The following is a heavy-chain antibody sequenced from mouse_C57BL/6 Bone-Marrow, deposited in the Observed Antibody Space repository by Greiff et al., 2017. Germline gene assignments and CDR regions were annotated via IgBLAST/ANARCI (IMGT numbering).Heavy chain of an antibody. CDR2: IWRGGST. Sequence: QVQLQQSGPGLVQPSQSLSITCTVSGFSLTSYGVHWVRQSPGKGLEWLGVIWRGGSTDYNAAFMSRLSITKDNSKGQVFFKMNSLQADDTAIYYCAKITTVVALWFAYWGQGTLVTVSA. V-gene: IGHV2-5*01. D-gene: IGHD1-1*01. CDR1: GFSLTSYG. CDR3: AKITTVVALWFAY. J-gene: IGHJ3*01.